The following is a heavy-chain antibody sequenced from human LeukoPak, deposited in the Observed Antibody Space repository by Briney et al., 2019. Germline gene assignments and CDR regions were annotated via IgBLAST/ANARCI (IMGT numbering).Heavy chain of an antibody. CDR2: ISWNSGSI. D-gene: IGHD3-10*01. CDR3: AKDSGSGSYALVAADY. V-gene: IGHV3-9*01. Sequence: SGGSLRLSCAASGFTFDDYAMHWVRQAPGKGLEWVSGISWNSGSIGYADSVKGRFTISRDNAKNSLYLQMNSLRAEDTALYYCAKDSGSGSYALVAADYWGQGTLVTVSS. CDR1: GFTFDDYA. J-gene: IGHJ4*02.